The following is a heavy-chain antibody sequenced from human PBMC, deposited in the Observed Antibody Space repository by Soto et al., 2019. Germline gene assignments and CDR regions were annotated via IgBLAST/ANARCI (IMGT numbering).Heavy chain of an antibody. CDR2: ISSSSSYI. J-gene: IGHJ6*01. Sequence: EVQLVESGGGLVKPGGSLRLSCVASGFTFSSYSMNWVRQAPGKGLEWVSSISSSSSYIYYADSVKGRFTISRDNAKNSLYLQMNSLRAEDTAVYYCARDGKLRGYSYGPNNYYDYYGMDVW. D-gene: IGHD5-18*01. V-gene: IGHV3-21*01. CDR3: ARDGKLRGYSYGPNNYYDYYGMDV. CDR1: GFTFSSYS.